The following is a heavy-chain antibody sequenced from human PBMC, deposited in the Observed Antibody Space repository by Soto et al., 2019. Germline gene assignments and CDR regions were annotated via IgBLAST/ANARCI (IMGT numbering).Heavy chain of an antibody. CDR3: VSDPQRNDE. D-gene: IGHD2-2*01. Sequence: VQLVKSGAEVKKPGASVKVSCKASGYDFSSYGISWVRQAPGQWLEWLGLMSASNGNRDYAQQCQGKVTKTSDTARTTADMELRSLRSDYPAVYYCVSDPQRNDEWGHGTLVNV. V-gene: IGHV1-18*04. CDR2: MSASNGNR. CDR1: GYDFSSYG. J-gene: IGHJ4*01.